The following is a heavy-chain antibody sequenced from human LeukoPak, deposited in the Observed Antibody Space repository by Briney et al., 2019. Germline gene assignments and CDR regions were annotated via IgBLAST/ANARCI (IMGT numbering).Heavy chain of an antibody. D-gene: IGHD3-10*01. J-gene: IGHJ3*02. CDR1: GFTFSSYE. CDR3: ARAHPRSGRGTGNAFDI. CDR2: ISSSGSTI. V-gene: IGHV3-48*03. Sequence: GRSLRLSCAASGFTFSSYEMNWVRQAPGKGLEWVSYISSSGSTIYYADSVKGRFTISRDNAKNSLYLQMNSLRAEDTAVYYCARAHPRSGRGTGNAFDIWGQGTMVTVSS.